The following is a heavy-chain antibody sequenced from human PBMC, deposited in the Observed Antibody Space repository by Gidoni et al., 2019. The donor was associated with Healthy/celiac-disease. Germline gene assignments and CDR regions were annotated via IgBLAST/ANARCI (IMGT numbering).Heavy chain of an antibody. CDR2: ISSSSSYI. J-gene: IGHJ4*02. D-gene: IGHD1-26*01. CDR3: ARDGIVGATSDY. CDR1: GFTFSSYS. Sequence: EVQLVESGGGLVKPGRSLRLSRAASGFTFSSYSMNWFRQAPGKGLEWVSSISSSSSYIYYADSVKGRFTISRDNAKNSLYLQMSSLKAEDTAVYYCARDGIVGATSDYWGQGTLVTVSS. V-gene: IGHV3-21*01.